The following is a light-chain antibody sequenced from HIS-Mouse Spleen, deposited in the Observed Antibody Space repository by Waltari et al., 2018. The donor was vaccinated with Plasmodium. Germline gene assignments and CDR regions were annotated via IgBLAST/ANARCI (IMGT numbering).Light chain of an antibody. CDR1: SSDVGSSNL. CDR2: EGS. V-gene: IGLV2-23*01. J-gene: IGLJ2*01. Sequence: QSALTQPASVSGSPGQSITISCTGTSSDVGSSNLVSWYQQTPGKAPKLMIYEGSKRPSGVSNRFSGSKSGNTASLTISGLQAEDEADYYCCSYAGSRMVFGGGTKLTVL. CDR3: CSYAGSRMV.